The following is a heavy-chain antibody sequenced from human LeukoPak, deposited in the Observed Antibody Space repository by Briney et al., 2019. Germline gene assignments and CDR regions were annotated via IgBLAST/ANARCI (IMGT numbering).Heavy chain of an antibody. D-gene: IGHD6-6*01. V-gene: IGHV4-59*01. CDR3: ARFPIAARPGAFDI. Sequence: PSETLSLTCTVSGGSMSASYWSWIRQPPGKGLENIAYISYSGMTNYNPSLKSRVTISVDTSKNQFSLKLSTVTAADTAVYYCARFPIAARPGAFDIWGQGTMVTVSS. CDR1: GGSMSASY. J-gene: IGHJ3*02. CDR2: ISYSGMT.